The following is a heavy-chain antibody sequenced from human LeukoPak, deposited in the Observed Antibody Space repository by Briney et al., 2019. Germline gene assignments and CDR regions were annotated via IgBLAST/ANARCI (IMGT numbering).Heavy chain of an antibody. Sequence: ASVKVSCKASGCTFTSYAMHWVRQAPGQRLEWMGWINADNGNTKYSQKFQGRVTITRDTSASTAYMELSSLRSEDTAVYYCARVYSSSWYYFGYWGQGTLVTVSS. V-gene: IGHV1-3*01. CDR2: INADNGNT. CDR3: ARVYSSSWYYFGY. CDR1: GCTFTSYA. D-gene: IGHD6-13*01. J-gene: IGHJ4*02.